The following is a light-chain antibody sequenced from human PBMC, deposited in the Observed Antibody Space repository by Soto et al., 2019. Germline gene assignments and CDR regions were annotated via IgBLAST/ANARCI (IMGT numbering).Light chain of an antibody. V-gene: IGKV3-15*01. Sequence: EIVMTQSPATLSVSPCERVTLSCRASQSVRSNLAWYQQKPGQAPRLLFYDASTRATGIPARFSGSGSGTEFTLTISSLQPEDFATYYCLQDYNYPITFGQGTRLEI. CDR1: QSVRSN. CDR2: DAS. J-gene: IGKJ5*01. CDR3: LQDYNYPIT.